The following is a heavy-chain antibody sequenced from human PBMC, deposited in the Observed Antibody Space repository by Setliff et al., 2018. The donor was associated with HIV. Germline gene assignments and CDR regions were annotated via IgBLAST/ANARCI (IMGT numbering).Heavy chain of an antibody. CDR2: IYYSGST. CDR1: GDSISSSIYY. D-gene: IGHD6-19*01. Sequence: SETLSLTCIVSGDSISSSIYYWGWIRQPPGEGLEWIGSIYYSGSTYYNPSLKSRVTISVDTSKNQFSLKLSSVTAADTAVYYCARPGLGARPRALDIWGQGTMVTVSS. CDR3: ARPGLGARPRALDI. V-gene: IGHV4-39*01. J-gene: IGHJ3*02.